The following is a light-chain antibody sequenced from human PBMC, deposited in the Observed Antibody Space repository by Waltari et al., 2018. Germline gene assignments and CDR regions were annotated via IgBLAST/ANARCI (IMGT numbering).Light chain of an antibody. J-gene: IGKJ1*01. V-gene: IGKV1-9*01. Sequence: IQLTQSPSSLSASVGDRVTITCRASQGISDFLAWYQQKPGKAPKRLIHAASTLQSGVQSRFSGSGSGTDFTRTITSLQPEDFATYYCQLLNSSQWTFGQGTKVEIK. CDR1: QGISDF. CDR2: AAS. CDR3: QLLNSSQWT.